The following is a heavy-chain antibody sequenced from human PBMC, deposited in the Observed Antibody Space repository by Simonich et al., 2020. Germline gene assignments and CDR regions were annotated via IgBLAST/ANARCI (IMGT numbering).Heavy chain of an antibody. V-gene: IGHV1-2*02. CDR3: ARDRAARYYYYYYMDV. J-gene: IGHJ6*03. CDR2: IHPNRGGT. CDR1: GYTFTGYY. D-gene: IGHD6-6*01. Sequence: QVQLVQSGAEVKKPGASVKVSCKASGYTFTGYYMHWVRQAPGQGLEWMGGIHPNRGGTNYDQKFQGRVTMTRDTSISTAYMELSRLRSDDTAVYYCARDRAARYYYYYYMDVWGKGTTVTVSS.